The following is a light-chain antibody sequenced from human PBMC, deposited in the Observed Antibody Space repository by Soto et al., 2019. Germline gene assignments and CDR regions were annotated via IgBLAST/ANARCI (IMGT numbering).Light chain of an antibody. CDR2: GAS. J-gene: IGKJ1*01. CDR3: QQYDTSPWT. V-gene: IGKV3-20*01. Sequence: EIVLTQSPGTLSLSPGERATLSCRASQSVSGSYLAWYQQKPGQAPRLVIFGASTRAPGIPDRFTGSGSGTEFTVTISRLEPEDFAVYYCQQYDTSPWTFGQGTKVDIK. CDR1: QSVSGSY.